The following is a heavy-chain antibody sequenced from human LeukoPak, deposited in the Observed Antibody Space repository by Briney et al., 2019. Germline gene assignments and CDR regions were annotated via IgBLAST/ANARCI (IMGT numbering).Heavy chain of an antibody. V-gene: IGHV3-33*06. CDR1: GFTRSSYG. D-gene: IGHD1-26*01. Sequence: GRSLRLSSAASGFTRSSYGMHWVLQAPGKGLESVAVIWYDGSNKYYADSVKGRFTISRDNSKNTLYLQMNSLRAEDTAVYYCAKDRDPSVEATFQHWGQGTLVTVSS. J-gene: IGHJ1*01. CDR2: IWYDGSNK. CDR3: AKDRDPSVEATFQH.